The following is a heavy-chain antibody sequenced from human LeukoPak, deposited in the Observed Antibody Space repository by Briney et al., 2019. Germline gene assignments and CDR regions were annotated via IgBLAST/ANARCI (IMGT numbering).Heavy chain of an antibody. CDR2: ISYDGSNK. CDR3: AKLEEYSSSWCDY. V-gene: IGHV3-30*18. CDR1: RFTFGSYG. D-gene: IGHD6-13*01. Sequence: PGGSLRLSCVASRFTFGSYGMHWVRQAPGKGLEWVAVISYDGSNKYYADSVKGRFSISRDNSKNTLYLQMNSLRVEDTAVYYCAKLEEYSSSWCDYWGQGTLVTVSS. J-gene: IGHJ4*02.